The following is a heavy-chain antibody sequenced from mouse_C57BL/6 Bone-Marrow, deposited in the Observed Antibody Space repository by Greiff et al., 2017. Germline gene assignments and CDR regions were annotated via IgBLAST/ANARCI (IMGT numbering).Heavy chain of an antibody. CDR1: GYTFTSYG. CDR2: IYPRSGNT. V-gene: IGHV1-81*01. J-gene: IGHJ1*03. CDR3: ARNAYYGSSYWYFDV. Sequence: QVQLKQSGAELARPGASVKLSCKASGYTFTSYGMSWVKQRTGQGLEWIGEIYPRSGNTYYNEKFKGKATLTADKSSSTAYMELRSLTSEDSAVYFCARNAYYGSSYWYFDVWGTGTTVTVSS. D-gene: IGHD1-1*01.